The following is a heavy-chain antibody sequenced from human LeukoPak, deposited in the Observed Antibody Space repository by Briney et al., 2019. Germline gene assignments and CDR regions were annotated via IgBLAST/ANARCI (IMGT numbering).Heavy chain of an antibody. CDR3: TKGRYARTFGC. J-gene: IGHJ4*02. D-gene: IGHD3-16*02. CDR2: ISLDTPTT. CDR1: GSTLAATG. Sequence: SLRLSCAASGSTLAATGTDWGRQAPGKGMEWASAISLDTPTTASADSVKGRFTISRDNAKNSLYLQMNSLRAEDTALYYCTKGRYARTFGCWGQGTRVPVSA. V-gene: IGHV3-9*01.